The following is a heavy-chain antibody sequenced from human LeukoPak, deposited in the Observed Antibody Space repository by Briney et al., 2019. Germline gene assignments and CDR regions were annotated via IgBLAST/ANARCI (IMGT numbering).Heavy chain of an antibody. D-gene: IGHD5-24*01. J-gene: IGHJ4*02. CDR2: ISGSGGST. CDR1: GFTFSSYA. CDR3: ARESSGWLQLFDY. Sequence: GGSLRLSCAASGFTFSSYAMRWVRQATGKGLEWVSAISGSGGSTYYADSVKGRFTISRDNSKNTVYLQMNSLRAEDTAVYYCARESSGWLQLFDYWGQGTLVTVSS. V-gene: IGHV3-23*01.